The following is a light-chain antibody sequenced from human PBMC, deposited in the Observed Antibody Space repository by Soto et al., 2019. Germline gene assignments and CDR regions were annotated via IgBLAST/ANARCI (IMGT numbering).Light chain of an antibody. CDR3: QQYKNWPWT. Sequence: EIVLTQSPGTLSLSPGERATLSCRASQSVSSSYLAWYQQKPGQAPRLLIYGASSRATGIPDRFSGSGSGTDFTLTISSLQSEDCAVYYCQQYKNWPWTFGQGTKVDIK. V-gene: IGKV3-20*01. CDR1: QSVSSSY. CDR2: GAS. J-gene: IGKJ1*01.